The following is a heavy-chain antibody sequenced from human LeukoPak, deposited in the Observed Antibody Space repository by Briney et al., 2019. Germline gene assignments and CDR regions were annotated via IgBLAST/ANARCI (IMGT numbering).Heavy chain of an antibody. J-gene: IGHJ2*01. CDR3: AKSGTMGPTRFDWYFDL. Sequence: GGSLRLSCAASGFTFNNYAMGWVRQTPGKGLEWVSGITGNGRSTYYADSVKGRFTISRENSKNTLYLQVNSLRAEDTAAYFCAKSGTMGPTRFDWYFDLWGRGTQVIVSS. V-gene: IGHV3-23*01. CDR2: ITGNGRST. D-gene: IGHD1-26*01. CDR1: GFTFNNYA.